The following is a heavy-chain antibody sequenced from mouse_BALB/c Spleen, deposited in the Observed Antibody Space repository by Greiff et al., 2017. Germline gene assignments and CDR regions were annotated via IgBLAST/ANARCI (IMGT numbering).Heavy chain of an antibody. CDR2: INSNGGST. Sequence: EVKLVESGGGLVQPGGSLKLSCAASGFTFSSYGMSWVRQTPDKRLELVATINSNGGSTYYPDSVKGRFTISRDNAKNTLYLQMSSLKSEDTAMYYCAREGGYGFCWYFDVWGAGTTVTVSS. D-gene: IGHD2-2*01. CDR3: AREGGYGFCWYFDV. J-gene: IGHJ1*01. V-gene: IGHV5-6-3*01. CDR1: GFTFSSYG.